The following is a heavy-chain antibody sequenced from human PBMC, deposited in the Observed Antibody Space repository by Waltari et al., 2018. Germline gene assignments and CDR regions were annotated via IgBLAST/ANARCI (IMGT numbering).Heavy chain of an antibody. CDR2: IYYSGST. Sequence: QLQLQESGPGLVKPSETLSLTCTVSGGSISSSSYYWGWIRQPPGKGLEWIGSIYYSGSTYSTPSLKSRVTISVDTSKNQFSLKLSSVTAADTAVYYCARDALVGYYYYYMDVWGKGTTVTISS. CDR3: ARDALVGYYYYYMDV. J-gene: IGHJ6*03. V-gene: IGHV4-39*07. CDR1: GGSISSSSYY.